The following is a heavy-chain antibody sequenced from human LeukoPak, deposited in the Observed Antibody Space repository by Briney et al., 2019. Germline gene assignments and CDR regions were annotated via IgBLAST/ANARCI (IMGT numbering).Heavy chain of an antibody. J-gene: IGHJ6*02. D-gene: IGHD1-26*01. CDR1: AFTFSAYS. V-gene: IGHV3-48*02. CDR3: ARWSSGMDV. Sequence: PGGTLRLSCAASAFTFSAYSMNWVRQAQGKGREWVSDISYTGTSISYADSVKGRFTISRDNAKNSLYLQMNSLRDEDTAVYYCARWSSGMDVWGQGATVTVSS. CDR2: ISYTGTSI.